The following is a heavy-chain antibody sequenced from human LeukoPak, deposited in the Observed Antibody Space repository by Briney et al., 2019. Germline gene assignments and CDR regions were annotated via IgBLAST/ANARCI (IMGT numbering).Heavy chain of an antibody. D-gene: IGHD4-17*01. CDR1: GFTLNNYA. CDR2: ISGRGDRT. V-gene: IGHV3-23*01. Sequence: PGGSLRLSCAASGFTLNNYAVSWVRQAPEKGLEWVSSISGRGDRTLYADSVRGRFTISGDFSKNTPYLQMNGLRAEDTAVYFCARSVTSLFYYFDYWGQGSLVTVSS. J-gene: IGHJ4*02. CDR3: ARSVTSLFYYFDY.